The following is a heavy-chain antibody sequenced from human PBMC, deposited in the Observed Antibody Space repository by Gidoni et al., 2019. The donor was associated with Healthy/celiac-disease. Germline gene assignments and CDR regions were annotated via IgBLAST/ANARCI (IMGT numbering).Heavy chain of an antibody. J-gene: IGHJ4*02. CDR1: GFTSDDYA. D-gene: IGHD3-10*02. CDR2: MSWSSGSI. Sequence: EVQLVESGGGLVQPGRSMRLSCAAYGFTSDDYAMHWLRQAPGKGLEWVSGMSWSSGSIGYADSVKGRFSMSRGNAKNSLYLQMNSLRVEDTALYYGAKGRDVRGVTMGYFDYWGQGTLVTVSS. CDR3: AKGRDVRGVTMGYFDY. V-gene: IGHV3-9*02.